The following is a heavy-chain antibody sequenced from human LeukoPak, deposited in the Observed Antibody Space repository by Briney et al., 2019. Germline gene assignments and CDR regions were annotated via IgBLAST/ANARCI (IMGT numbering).Heavy chain of an antibody. CDR2: ISGSGGST. V-gene: IGHV3-23*01. Sequence: GGSLRLSCAASGFTFSSYAMSWVRQAPGKGLEWVSAISGSGGSTYYADSVKGRFTISRDNSKNTLYLQMNSLRDEDTAVYYCATDYYDSSGYLNPHFDYWGQGTLVTVSS. CDR3: ATDYYDSSGYLNPHFDY. CDR1: GFTFSSYA. J-gene: IGHJ4*02. D-gene: IGHD3-22*01.